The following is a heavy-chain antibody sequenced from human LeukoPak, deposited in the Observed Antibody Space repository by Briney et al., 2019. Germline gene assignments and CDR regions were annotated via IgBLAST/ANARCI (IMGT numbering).Heavy chain of an antibody. CDR2: ISSSSSYI. CDR3: AKDPSGAATTFDY. J-gene: IGHJ4*02. D-gene: IGHD2-15*01. V-gene: IGHV3-21*01. CDR1: GFTFSSYS. Sequence: PGGSLRLSCAASGFTFSSYSMNWVRQAPGKGLEWVSSISSSSSYIYYADSVKGRFTISRDNAKNSLYLQMNSLRSEDTAVYYCAKDPSGAATTFDYWGQGTLVTVSS.